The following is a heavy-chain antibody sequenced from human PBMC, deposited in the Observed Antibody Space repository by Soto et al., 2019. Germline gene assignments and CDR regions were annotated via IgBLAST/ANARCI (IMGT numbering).Heavy chain of an antibody. J-gene: IGHJ3*02. V-gene: IGHV4-31*03. D-gene: IGHD3-3*01. CDR2: IYYSGST. CDR3: ARAFTIFGVVSSFGAFDI. Sequence: PSETLSLTCTVSGGSISSGGYYWRWIRQHPGKGLEWIGYIYYSGSTYYNPSLKSRVTISVDTSKNQFSLKLSSVTAADTAVYYCARAFTIFGVVSSFGAFDIWGQGTMVTVSS. CDR1: GGSISSGGYY.